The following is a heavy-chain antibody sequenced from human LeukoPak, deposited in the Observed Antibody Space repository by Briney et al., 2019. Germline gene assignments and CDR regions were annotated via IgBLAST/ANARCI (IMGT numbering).Heavy chain of an antibody. CDR1: GGSLSSSSYY. CDR3: ARQSLTYSYGAVIDY. Sequence: SETLSLTCTVSGGSLSSSSYYWGWIRQPPGKGLEWIGSIYYSGSTCYNPSLKSRVTISVDTSKNQFSLKLSSVTAADTAVYYCARQSLTYSYGAVIDYWGQGTLVTVSS. V-gene: IGHV4-39*01. CDR2: IYYSGST. J-gene: IGHJ4*02. D-gene: IGHD5-18*01.